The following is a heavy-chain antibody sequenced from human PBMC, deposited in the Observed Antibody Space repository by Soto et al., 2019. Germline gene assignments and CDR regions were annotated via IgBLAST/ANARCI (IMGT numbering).Heavy chain of an antibody. D-gene: IGHD6-6*01. J-gene: IGHJ6*02. CDR3: AVPVAAPPQSAYSDMDV. CDR2: ISNSGDTI. V-gene: IGHV3-23*01. CDR1: GFTFSYYT. Sequence: EVQLLESGGGLVQPGGSLRLSCVASGFTFSYYTMSWVRQAPGKGLEWVSGISNSGDTIYYADSVKGRFTISRDNFKNTLYLQMNSLRADDTAVYYCAVPVAAPPQSAYSDMDVWGQGTTVTVSS.